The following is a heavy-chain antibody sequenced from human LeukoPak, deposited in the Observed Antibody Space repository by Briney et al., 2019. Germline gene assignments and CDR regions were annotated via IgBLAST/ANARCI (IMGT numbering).Heavy chain of an antibody. CDR1: GYTFTGYY. CDR3: ARGHTRIAAAQAGY. Sequence: ASVKVSCKASGYTFTGYYMHWVRQAPGQGLEWMGWINPNSGGTNYAQKFQGWVTMTRDTSISTAYMELSSLRSEDTAVYYCARGHTRIAAAQAGYWGQGTLVTVSS. D-gene: IGHD6-13*01. V-gene: IGHV1-2*04. CDR2: INPNSGGT. J-gene: IGHJ4*02.